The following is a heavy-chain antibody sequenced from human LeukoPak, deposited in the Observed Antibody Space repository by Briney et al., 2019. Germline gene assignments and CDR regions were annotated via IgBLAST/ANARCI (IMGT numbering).Heavy chain of an antibody. CDR3: AKGVDFTAHFAR. Sequence: PSETLSLTRGVSGGPLGRFYWTWIRQAPGKGLEWIGEVNHSESANYNPSLKSRVTISLDASQNQFSLSLSSVTAADTAVYFCAKGVDFTAHFARWGQGTRVTVSS. D-gene: IGHD3-3*01. J-gene: IGHJ4*02. V-gene: IGHV4-34*01. CDR2: VNHSESA. CDR1: GGPLGRFY.